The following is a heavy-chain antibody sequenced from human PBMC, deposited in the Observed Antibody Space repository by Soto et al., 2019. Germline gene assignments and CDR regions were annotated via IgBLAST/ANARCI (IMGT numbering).Heavy chain of an antibody. Sequence: ASVKVSCKASGYTFTSYYMHWVRQAPGQGLEWMGIINPSGGSTSYAQKFQGRVTMTRDTSTSTVYMELSSLRSEDTAVYYCARESREHSSSGGLDVWGQGTTVTVSS. CDR1: GYTFTSYY. CDR2: INPSGGST. D-gene: IGHD1-26*01. V-gene: IGHV1-46*01. J-gene: IGHJ6*02. CDR3: ARESREHSSSGGLDV.